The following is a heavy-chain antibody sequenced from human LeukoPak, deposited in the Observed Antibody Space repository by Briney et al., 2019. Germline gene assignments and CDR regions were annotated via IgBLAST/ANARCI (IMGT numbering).Heavy chain of an antibody. CDR1: GFTFSSYA. CDR3: AKVCCSGGLLHYFDS. CDR2: ISDSGGST. J-gene: IGHJ4*02. D-gene: IGHD2-15*01. Sequence: GGSLRLSCAASGFTFSSYAMTWVRQAPKKGLEWVSDISDSGGSTYYADSVRGRFTISRDNSKNTLYLQMNSLRAEDTAVYYCAKVCCSGGLLHYFDSWGQGTLVTVSS. V-gene: IGHV3-23*01.